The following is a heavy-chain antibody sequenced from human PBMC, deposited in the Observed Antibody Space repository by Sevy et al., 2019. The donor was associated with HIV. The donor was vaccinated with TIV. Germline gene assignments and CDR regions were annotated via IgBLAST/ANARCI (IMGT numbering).Heavy chain of an antibody. D-gene: IGHD2-15*01. CDR2: IWSDGTKT. CDR3: ASAVGFGSGGSCDDYYFDMDV. J-gene: IGHJ6*02. CDR1: GFTFSGYG. V-gene: IGHV3-33*01. Sequence: GGSLRLSCVTSGFTFSGYGMHWVRQAPGKGLEWVAFIWSDGTKTHYADSVKGRFTISRDNSKNTLYLQMNSLRVDDTAVYYCASAVGFGSGGSCDDYYFDMDVWGQGTTVTVSS.